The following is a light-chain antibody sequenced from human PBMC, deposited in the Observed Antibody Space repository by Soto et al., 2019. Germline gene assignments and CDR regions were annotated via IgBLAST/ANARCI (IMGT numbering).Light chain of an antibody. CDR3: QPYESWPLT. J-gene: IGKJ4*01. CDR1: QSVHSN. V-gene: IGKV3-15*01. CDR2: DAS. Sequence: EIVMTQSPATLSVSPGERATLSCRASQSVHSNLAWYQQKPGQAPRLLISDASTRATGIPAMFSGSGSGTDFTLTINTVQSEDFAVYSCQPYESWPLTFGGGTKVETK.